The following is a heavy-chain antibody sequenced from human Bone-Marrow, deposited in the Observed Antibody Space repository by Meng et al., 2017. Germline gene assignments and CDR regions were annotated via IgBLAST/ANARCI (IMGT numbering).Heavy chain of an antibody. D-gene: IGHD1-20*01. CDR2: IIPIFGTA. J-gene: IGHJ4*02. Sequence: QGVVGGSGGELKKPGSSVKVSCKASGGTFSRYAISWVRQAPGQGLEWMGGIIPIFGTANYAQKFQGRVTITADKSTSTAYMELSSLRSEDTAVYYCARDGLGNWNYIDYWGQGTLVTVSS. V-gene: IGHV1-69*06. CDR1: GGTFSRYA. CDR3: ARDGLGNWNYIDY.